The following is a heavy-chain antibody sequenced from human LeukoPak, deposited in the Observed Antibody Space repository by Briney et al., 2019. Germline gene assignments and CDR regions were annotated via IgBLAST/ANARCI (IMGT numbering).Heavy chain of an antibody. J-gene: IGHJ6*03. Sequence: GASVKVSCKASGYTFTGYYMHWVRQAPGQGPEWMGWINPNSGGTNYAQKFQGRVTMTRDASISTAYMELSRLRSDDTAVYYCAREAAWGYYDSSGQYYYMDVWGKGTTVTVSS. CDR1: GYTFTGYY. CDR3: AREAAWGYYDSSGQYYYMDV. V-gene: IGHV1-2*02. D-gene: IGHD3-22*01. CDR2: INPNSGGT.